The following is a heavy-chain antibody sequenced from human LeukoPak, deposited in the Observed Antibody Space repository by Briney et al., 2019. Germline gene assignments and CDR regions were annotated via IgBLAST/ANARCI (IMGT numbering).Heavy chain of an antibody. D-gene: IGHD4-17*01. CDR2: IYYSGST. J-gene: IGHJ3*02. V-gene: IGHV4-59*01. CDR3: ARDLVYGDYPGHDAFDI. CDR1: GGSISSYY. Sequence: SETLSLTCTVSGGSISSYYWSWIRQPPGKGLEWIGYIYYSGSTNYNPSLKSRVTISVDTSKNQFSLKLSSVTVADTAVYYCARDLVYGDYPGHDAFDIWGQGTMVTVSS.